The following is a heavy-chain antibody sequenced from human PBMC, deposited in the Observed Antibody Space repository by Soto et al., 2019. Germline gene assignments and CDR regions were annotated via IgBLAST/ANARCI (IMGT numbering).Heavy chain of an antibody. CDR3: AKAEVAATLGRYYYYMDV. D-gene: IGHD2-15*01. V-gene: IGHV3-9*01. CDR1: GFTFDDYA. CDR2: ISWNSGSI. J-gene: IGHJ6*03. Sequence: GGSLRLSCAASGFTFDDYAMHWVRQAPGKGLEWVSGISWNSGSIGYADSVKGRFTISRDNAKNSLYLQMNSLRAEDTALYYCAKAEVAATLGRYYYYMDVWGKGTTVTVSS.